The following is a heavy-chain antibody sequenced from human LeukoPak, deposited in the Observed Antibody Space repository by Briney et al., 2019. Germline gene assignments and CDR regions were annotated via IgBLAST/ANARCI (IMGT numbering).Heavy chain of an antibody. V-gene: IGHV3-33*01. Sequence: GRPLRLSCAASGFTFSSYGMHWVRQAPGKGLEWVAVIWYDGSNKYYADSVKGRFTISRDNSKNTLYLQMNSLRAEDTAVYYCARDLKRWFGELSNYYYGMDVWGKGTTVTVSS. D-gene: IGHD3-10*01. J-gene: IGHJ6*04. CDR2: IWYDGSNK. CDR1: GFTFSSYG. CDR3: ARDLKRWFGELSNYYYGMDV.